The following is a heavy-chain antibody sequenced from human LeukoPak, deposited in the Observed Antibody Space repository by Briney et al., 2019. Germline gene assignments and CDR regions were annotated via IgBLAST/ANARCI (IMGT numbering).Heavy chain of an antibody. J-gene: IGHJ3*02. Sequence: GGSLRLSCTASGFTFRVYEMNWVRQAPGKGLVWVSYISSSGYTIYYGHSVKAIFTISTDNAKNSLYLQMNSLRAEDTAVYYCARSRSIAGDGFDIWGQGTMVTVSS. CDR3: ARSRSIAGDGFDI. CDR1: GFTFRVYE. CDR2: ISSSGYTI. D-gene: IGHD2-21*01. V-gene: IGHV3-48*03.